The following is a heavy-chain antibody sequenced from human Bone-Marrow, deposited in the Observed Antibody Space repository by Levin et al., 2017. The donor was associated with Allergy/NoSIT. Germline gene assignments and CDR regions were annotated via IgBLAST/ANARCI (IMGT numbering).Heavy chain of an antibody. V-gene: IGHV3-9*01. CDR2: VDWSGGSI. Sequence: SLKISCSASGFTFDDYGMHWVRQVPGKGLEWVSGVDWSGGSIGYADSVKGRFIISRDNDKNSLSLQMNSLRHEDTAFYYCARDVFSARTGSMDVWGQGTLVTVSS. CDR3: ARDVFSARTGSMDV. J-gene: IGHJ6*02. CDR1: GFTFDDYG. D-gene: IGHD3-10*01.